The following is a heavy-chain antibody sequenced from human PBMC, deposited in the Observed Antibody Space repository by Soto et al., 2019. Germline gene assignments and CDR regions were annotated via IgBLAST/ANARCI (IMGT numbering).Heavy chain of an antibody. Sequence: SETLSLTCTVSGGSISNNNYHWGWIRQPPGKGLEWIGSIYYSGSTYHNPALKSRVTISVDRSNNQFSLKLTSVTAADTAVYYCARHFSVDHFDYWGQGALVTVSS. V-gene: IGHV4-39*01. CDR2: IYYSGST. CDR3: ARHFSVDHFDY. CDR1: GGSISNNNYH. D-gene: IGHD3-9*01. J-gene: IGHJ4*02.